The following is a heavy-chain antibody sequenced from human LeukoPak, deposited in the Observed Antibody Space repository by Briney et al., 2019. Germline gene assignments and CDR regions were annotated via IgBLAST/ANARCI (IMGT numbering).Heavy chain of an antibody. CDR2: IKYDGNEE. D-gene: IGHD1-1*01. J-gene: IGHJ4*02. CDR3: AREHSNWDPDY. V-gene: IGHV3-7*01. Sequence: PGGSLRLSCAASGFTFSSYWMSWMRQAPGKGLEWVANIKYDGNEEYYVDSVKGRFTISRDNAKNSLYLQMNSLRAEDTAVYYCAREHSNWDPDYWGQGTLVTVSS. CDR1: GFTFSSYW.